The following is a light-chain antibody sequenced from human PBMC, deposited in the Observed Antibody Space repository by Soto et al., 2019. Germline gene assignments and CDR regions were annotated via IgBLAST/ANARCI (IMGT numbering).Light chain of an antibody. J-gene: IGKJ4*01. CDR3: QQYGSSPVT. CDR2: GAS. Sequence: IVLTQSPGTLSLSPGERATLSCRASQSVSSSYLAWYQQKPGQAPRLLLYGASSRATGIPDRFGGSGCGTDFTLTISRLEPEDLAVYYCQQYGSSPVTFGGWTKVEIK. CDR1: QSVSSSY. V-gene: IGKV3-20*01.